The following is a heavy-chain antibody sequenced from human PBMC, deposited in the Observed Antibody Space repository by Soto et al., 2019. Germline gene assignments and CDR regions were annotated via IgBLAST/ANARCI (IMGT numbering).Heavy chain of an antibody. CDR3: AREGYTFGPGAVRGAFDI. CDR1: GGTFGSNA. V-gene: IGHV1-69*05. CDR2: IIPIFGTT. Sequence: QVQLVQSGAEVRKPGSSVKVSCKASGGTFGSNAISWVRQAPGQGLEWMGGIIPIFGTTNNAQKFQGRVEITTDESTNTAYMELSSLRSEDTAIYYCAREGYTFGPGAVRGAFDIWGQGTMVTVSS. D-gene: IGHD6-13*01. J-gene: IGHJ3*02.